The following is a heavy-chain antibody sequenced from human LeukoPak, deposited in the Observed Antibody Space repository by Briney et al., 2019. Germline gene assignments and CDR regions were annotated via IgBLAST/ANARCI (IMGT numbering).Heavy chain of an antibody. D-gene: IGHD4-17*01. Sequence: GASVKVSCKASGYIFTSYGINWVRQAPGQGLKWMGWISGNNGNTNYAQKLQGRVTMTTDTSTSTVSMELRSLRSDDTAVYYCARSFGTTVIYTPFDYWGQGTLVTVSS. J-gene: IGHJ4*02. V-gene: IGHV1-18*01. CDR3: ARSFGTTVIYTPFDY. CDR1: GYIFTSYG. CDR2: ISGNNGNT.